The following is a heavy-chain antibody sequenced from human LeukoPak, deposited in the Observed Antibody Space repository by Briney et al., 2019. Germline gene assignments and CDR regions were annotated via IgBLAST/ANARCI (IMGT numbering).Heavy chain of an antibody. Sequence: SETLSLTCTVSGVSIRSYYWSWSRQPPGKGLEWIGFIYYSGDTYCNPSLKSRVTISVDTSKNQFSLKLSSVTAADTAVYYCARARPGNDGGNFDYWGQGTLVTVSS. CDR1: GVSIRSYY. D-gene: IGHD1-1*01. V-gene: IGHV4-59*01. J-gene: IGHJ4*02. CDR2: IYYSGDT. CDR3: ARARPGNDGGNFDY.